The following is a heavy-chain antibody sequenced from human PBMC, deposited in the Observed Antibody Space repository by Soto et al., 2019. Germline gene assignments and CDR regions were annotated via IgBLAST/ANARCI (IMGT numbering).Heavy chain of an antibody. CDR2: IYSDGTT. D-gene: IGHD7-27*01. J-gene: IGHJ4*02. V-gene: IGHV4-4*07. CDR3: ARTVMPVGNLAAFDH. Sequence: SETLSLTCTVSGGSISGYYWSWVRQPAGKGLEWVGRIYSDGTTNYSPSLKSRVTMSLDTSKDQFSLHLNSVTAADTAVYFCARTVMPVGNLAAFDHWGQGVLVTVSS. CDR1: GGSISGYY.